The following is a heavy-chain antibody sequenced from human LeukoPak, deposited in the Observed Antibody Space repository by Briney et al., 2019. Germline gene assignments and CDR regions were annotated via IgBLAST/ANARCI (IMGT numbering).Heavy chain of an antibody. D-gene: IGHD2-15*01. CDR2: IIPIFGTA. V-gene: IGHV1-69*05. CDR1: GGTFSSYA. Sequence: SVKVSCKASGGTFSSYAISWVRQAPGQGLEWMGGIIPIFGTANYAQKFQGRVTITTDESTSTAYMELSSLRSEDTAVYYCARIRGYCSGGSCYSGGWIDYWGQGTLVNVSS. CDR3: ARIRGYCSGGSCYSGGWIDY. J-gene: IGHJ4*02.